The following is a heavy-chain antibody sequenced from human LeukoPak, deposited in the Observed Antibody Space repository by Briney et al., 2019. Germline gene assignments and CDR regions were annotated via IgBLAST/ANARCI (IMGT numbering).Heavy chain of an antibody. Sequence: GASVKVSCKASGYTFTSYDINWVRQATGQGLEWMGWMNPNSGNTGYAQKFQGRVTTTRNTSISTAYMELSSLRSEDTAVYYCAREGGPPAVAYKRDYYYYMDVWGRGTTVTVSS. CDR1: GYTFTSYD. V-gene: IGHV1-8*03. CDR3: AREGGPPAVAYKRDYYYYMDV. D-gene: IGHD1-1*01. J-gene: IGHJ6*03. CDR2: MNPNSGNT.